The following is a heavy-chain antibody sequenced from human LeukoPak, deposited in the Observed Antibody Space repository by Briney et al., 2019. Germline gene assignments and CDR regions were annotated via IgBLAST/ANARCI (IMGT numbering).Heavy chain of an antibody. D-gene: IGHD3-22*01. CDR3: ARGFWFDSSAFSA. V-gene: IGHV4-34*01. CDR1: GGSFSGYY. CDR2: INHSGST. Sequence: SETLSLTCAVYGGSFSGYYWSWIRQSSGKGLEWIGEINHSGSTNYNPSLRSRVTISLDTSKNQFSLKLSSVTAADTAVYYCARGFWFDSSAFSAWGHGTLVTVSS. J-gene: IGHJ5*01.